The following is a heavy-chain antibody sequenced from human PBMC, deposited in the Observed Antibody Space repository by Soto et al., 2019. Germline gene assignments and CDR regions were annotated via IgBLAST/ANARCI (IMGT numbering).Heavy chain of an antibody. Sequence: GESLHISCKVSGYTFSNYWIGWVRQMPGKGLEWMTIINPSDSDVRYSPSFRGHVTISADKSISTAYLQWSSLETSDTAMYYCARQVDAGRFDYWGQGTLVTVS. CDR3: ARQVDAGRFDY. CDR1: GYTFSNYW. V-gene: IGHV5-51*01. CDR2: INPSDSDV. J-gene: IGHJ4*02.